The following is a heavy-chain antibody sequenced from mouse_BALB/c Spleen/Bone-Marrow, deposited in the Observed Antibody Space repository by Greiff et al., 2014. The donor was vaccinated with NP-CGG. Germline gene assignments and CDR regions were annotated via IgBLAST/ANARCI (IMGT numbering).Heavy chain of an antibody. CDR3: TREGTFFAY. CDR1: GYTFTSYY. V-gene: IGHV1S81*02. J-gene: IGHJ3*01. Sequence: QVQLKDSGAELVKPGASVKLSCKSSGYTFTSYYMYWVKQRPGQGLEWIGGINPSNGGTNFNEKFKSKATLTVDKSSSTAYMQLGSLTSEYSAVNYCTREGTFFAYWGQGTLVTVSA. D-gene: IGHD3-3*01. CDR2: INPSNGGT.